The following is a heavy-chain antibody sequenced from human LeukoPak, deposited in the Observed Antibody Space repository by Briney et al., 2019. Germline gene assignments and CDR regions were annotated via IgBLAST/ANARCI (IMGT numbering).Heavy chain of an antibody. J-gene: IGHJ4*02. CDR1: GFTFSSYE. D-gene: IGHD4-17*01. Sequence: TGGSLRLSCAASGFTFSSYEMNWVRQAPGKGLEWVSYISSSGSTIYYADSVKGRFTISRYNAKNSLYLQMNSLRAEDTAVYYCARDPHDYGDYDWGYWGQGTLVTVSS. V-gene: IGHV3-48*03. CDR3: ARDPHDYGDYDWGY. CDR2: ISSSGSTI.